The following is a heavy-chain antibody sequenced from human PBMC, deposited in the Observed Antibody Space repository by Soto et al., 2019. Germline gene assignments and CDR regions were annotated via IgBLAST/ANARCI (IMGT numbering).Heavy chain of an antibody. Sequence: PGGSLRLSCAASGFTFSSYWMHWVRQAPGKGLVWVSRINSDGSSTSYADSVKGRFTISRDNAKNTLYLQMNSLRAEDTAVYYCARDVTVTTYYYYYYMDVWGKGTTVTVSS. J-gene: IGHJ6*03. V-gene: IGHV3-74*01. CDR3: ARDVTVTTYYYYYYMDV. CDR1: GFTFSSYW. CDR2: INSDGSST. D-gene: IGHD4-17*01.